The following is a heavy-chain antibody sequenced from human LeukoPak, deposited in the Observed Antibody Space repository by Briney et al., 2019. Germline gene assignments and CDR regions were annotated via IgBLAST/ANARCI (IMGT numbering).Heavy chain of an antibody. D-gene: IGHD6-6*01. J-gene: IGHJ3*02. CDR2: ISTYNGNT. CDR3: AKGRRYNSSPDVFDI. CDR1: GYSFVLYG. Sequence: ASVKVSCKASGYSFVLYGISWVRQAPGQGPEWMGWISTYNGNTKYAQKFQGRVTMTTDTSTSTAYMELRSLRSDDTAVYYCAKGRRYNSSPDVFDIWGQGTMVTVSS. V-gene: IGHV1-18*01.